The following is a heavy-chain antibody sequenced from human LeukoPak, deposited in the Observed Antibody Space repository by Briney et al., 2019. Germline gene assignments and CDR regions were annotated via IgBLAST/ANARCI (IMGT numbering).Heavy chain of an antibody. CDR2: INWNGGST. V-gene: IGHV3-20*04. CDR3: AKDAYQIAVAA. CDR1: GFTFDDYG. J-gene: IGHJ5*02. D-gene: IGHD6-19*01. Sequence: GGSLRLSCAASGFTFDDYGMSWVRQAPGKGLEWVSGINWNGGSTGYADSVKGRFTIFRDNSKNTLYLQMNSLRADDTAVYYCAKDAYQIAVAAWGQGTLVTVSS.